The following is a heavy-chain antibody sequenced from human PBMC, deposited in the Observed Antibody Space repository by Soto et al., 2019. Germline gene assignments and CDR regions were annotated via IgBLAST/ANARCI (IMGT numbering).Heavy chain of an antibody. CDR3: ARDSVDFWSGNSGWFDP. J-gene: IGHJ5*02. Sequence: GGSLRLSCAASGFTFSSYSMNWVRQAPGKGLEWVSSISSSSSYIYYADSVKGRFTISRDNAKNSLYLQMNSLRAEDTAVYYCARDSVDFWSGNSGWFDPWGQGTLVTVSS. CDR1: GFTFSSYS. D-gene: IGHD3-3*01. V-gene: IGHV3-21*01. CDR2: ISSSSSYI.